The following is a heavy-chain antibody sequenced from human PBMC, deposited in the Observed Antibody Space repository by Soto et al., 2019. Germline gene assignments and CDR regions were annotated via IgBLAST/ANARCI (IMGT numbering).Heavy chain of an antibody. CDR2: LGGTNSDT. CDR1: GFTFSDYA. Sequence: VGSLRLSCAASGFTFSDYAMNWVRQAPGKGLEWVSGLGGTNSDTHYAASVEGRFIVSRDNSKSTLFLQMNSLRAEDTAVYYCAKDKVDHNGVWDPFDSWGQGTMVTVSS. D-gene: IGHD2-8*01. J-gene: IGHJ3*02. CDR3: AKDKVDHNGVWDPFDS. V-gene: IGHV3-23*01.